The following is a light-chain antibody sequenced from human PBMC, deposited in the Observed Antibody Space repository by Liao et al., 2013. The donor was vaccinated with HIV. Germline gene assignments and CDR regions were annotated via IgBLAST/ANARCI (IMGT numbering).Light chain of an antibody. Sequence: FVLTQPPSVSVAPGKTATITCEKDNIETKSVHWYQQKAGQAPVMVISYDTDRPSGIPGRFSGSNSGNTATLTISEVEAGDEADYYCQVWDSSGDHPRVFGGGTKLTVL. CDR1: NIETKS. J-gene: IGLJ3*02. CDR3: QVWDSSGDHPRV. CDR2: YDT. V-gene: IGLV3-21*04.